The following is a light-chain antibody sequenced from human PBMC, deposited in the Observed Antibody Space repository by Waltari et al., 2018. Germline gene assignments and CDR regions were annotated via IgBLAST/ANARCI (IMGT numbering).Light chain of an antibody. CDR2: GAS. V-gene: IGKV3-15*01. CDR3: QQYNDWPRT. Sequence: DTVMTQSPATLSVSPGERATLSCRASQSINGNLAWYQQKPGQAPRLLIYGASTRATGFPARFSGSGSGTEFTLTISGLQSEDFAVYFCQQYNDWPRTFGQGTKVEIK. J-gene: IGKJ1*01. CDR1: QSINGN.